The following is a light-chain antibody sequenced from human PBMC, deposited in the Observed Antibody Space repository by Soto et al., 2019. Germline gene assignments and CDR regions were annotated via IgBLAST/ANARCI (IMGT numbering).Light chain of an antibody. CDR1: QSVGRN. CDR2: AAS. J-gene: IGKJ3*01. CDR3: QEYSKWPLFT. Sequence: EIVVTQSPGILSVSPGDRATLSCRASQSVGRNLAWYQQKPDQAPTLLIYAASTRASGLPARFSGSGSGTDFTLTISSLQSEDFAVYYCQEYSKWPLFTFGPGTRVYMK. V-gene: IGKV3-15*01.